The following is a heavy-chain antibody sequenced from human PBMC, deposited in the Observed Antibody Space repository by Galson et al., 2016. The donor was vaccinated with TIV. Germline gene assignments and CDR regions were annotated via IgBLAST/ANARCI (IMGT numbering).Heavy chain of an antibody. CDR2: ISSSGFS. D-gene: IGHD4-17*01. J-gene: IGHJ4*02. Sequence: ETLSLPCNVSGDSISSSYWSWIRQPPGKGLEWIGFISSSGFSNYNPTLKSRVTMSVDASKKQISLRLSSVTAADTAVYFCANDYGAGYFDHWGQGAVVTVSS. CDR3: ANDYGAGYFDH. V-gene: IGHV4-4*08. CDR1: GDSISSSY.